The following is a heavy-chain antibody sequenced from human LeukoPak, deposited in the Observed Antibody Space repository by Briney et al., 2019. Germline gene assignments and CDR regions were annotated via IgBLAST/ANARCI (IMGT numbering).Heavy chain of an antibody. V-gene: IGHV1-69*04. CDR2: IIPILGIA. CDR1: GYIFTNFD. J-gene: IGHJ4*02. Sequence: SVKVSCKASGYIFTNFDINRVRQAPGQGLEWMGRIIPILGIANYAQKFQGRVTITADKSTSTAYMELSSLRSEDTAVYYCARDLDTAMVPGYYFDYWGQGTLVTVSS. D-gene: IGHD5-18*01. CDR3: ARDLDTAMVPGYYFDY.